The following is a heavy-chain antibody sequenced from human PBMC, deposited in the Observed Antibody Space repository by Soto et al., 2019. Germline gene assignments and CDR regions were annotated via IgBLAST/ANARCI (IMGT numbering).Heavy chain of an antibody. CDR1: GYTFISYG. CDR3: ARDPVAGTYFDY. Sequence: QFQLVQSGAEVKKHGASVKVSCKASGYTFISYGISWVRQAPGQGLEWMGWINAFNGNTNYAQKRQGRVTITRDPSTSTADMELRSLRSNDTAVYYCARDPVAGTYFDYWGEGTLVTVTS. V-gene: IGHV1-18*01. J-gene: IGHJ4*02. D-gene: IGHD6-19*01. CDR2: INAFNGNT.